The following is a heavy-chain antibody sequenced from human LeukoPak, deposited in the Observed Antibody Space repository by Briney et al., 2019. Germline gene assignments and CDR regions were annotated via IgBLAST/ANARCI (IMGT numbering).Heavy chain of an antibody. CDR2: INHSGST. V-gene: IGHV4-34*01. CDR1: GGSISSYY. Sequence: PSETLSLTCTVSGGSISSYYWSWIRQPPGKGLEWIGEINHSGSTNYNPSLKSRVTISVDTSKNQFSLKLSSVTAADTAVYYCARKVYCSSTSCYRAHFDYWGQGTLVTVSS. CDR3: ARKVYCSSTSCYRAHFDY. J-gene: IGHJ4*02. D-gene: IGHD2-2*02.